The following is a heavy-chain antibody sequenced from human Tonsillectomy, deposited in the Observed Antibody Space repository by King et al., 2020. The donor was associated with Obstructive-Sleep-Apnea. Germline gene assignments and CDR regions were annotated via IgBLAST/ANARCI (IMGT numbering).Heavy chain of an antibody. V-gene: IGHV5-51*01. J-gene: IGHJ4*02. CDR1: GYKFTTYW. CDR3: ARHPALGYNLVPFDN. CDR2: IYPGDSYT. Sequence: VQLVESGPEAKKPGESLKISCKASGYKFTTYWIGWVRQKPGKCLEWMGIIYPGDSYTRYCPSFQGHVTIAADKSISTASLQWSSLTASDSAMYYCARHPALGYNLVPFDNWGRGTLVTVSS. D-gene: IGHD5-18*01.